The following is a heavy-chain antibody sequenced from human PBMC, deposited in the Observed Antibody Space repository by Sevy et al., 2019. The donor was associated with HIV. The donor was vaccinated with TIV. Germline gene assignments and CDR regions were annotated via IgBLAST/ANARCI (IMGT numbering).Heavy chain of an antibody. V-gene: IGHV3-30-3*01. D-gene: IGHD4-17*01. CDR1: GFTFSSYA. CDR2: ISYDGTNK. CDR3: ARDQHDYAGNVRTGWFDP. Sequence: GGSLRLSCAASGFTFSSYAMHWVRQAPGKGLEWVAVISYDGTNKYYADSVKGRFTISRDNSKKILYVQMNSLSGEDTAVYYCARDQHDYAGNVRTGWFDPWGQGTLVTVSS. J-gene: IGHJ5*02.